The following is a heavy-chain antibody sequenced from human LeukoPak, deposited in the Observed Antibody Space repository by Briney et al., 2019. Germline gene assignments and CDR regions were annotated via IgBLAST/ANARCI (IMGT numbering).Heavy chain of an antibody. CDR1: GFTFSSYG. D-gene: IGHD3-16*01. CDR2: VSYDGGSK. CDR3: AKDFFPKTSVYYFDS. V-gene: IGHV3-30*18. Sequence: GGSLRLSCAASGFTFSSYGMHWVRQAPGKGLEWVAVVSYDGGSKHYQDSVNGRFTISRDNSKNTLYLQMNNLRAEDTAFYYCAKDFFPKTSVYYFDSWGQGTLVTVSS. J-gene: IGHJ4*02.